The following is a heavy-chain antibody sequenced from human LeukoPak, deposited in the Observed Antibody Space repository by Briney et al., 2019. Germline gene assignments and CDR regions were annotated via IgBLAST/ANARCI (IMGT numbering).Heavy chain of an antibody. Sequence: GGSLRLSCAASGFTFSSYVMTWVRQAPGAGLEWVSAIGTHSTSTDYPDSVKGRFTISRDDSKNTVFLQMTSLRVEDTALYYCTRRVGGTPDYWGLGTLVTVS. J-gene: IGHJ4*02. CDR3: TRRVGGTPDY. CDR2: IGTHSTST. CDR1: GFTFSSYV. V-gene: IGHV3-23*01. D-gene: IGHD1-26*01.